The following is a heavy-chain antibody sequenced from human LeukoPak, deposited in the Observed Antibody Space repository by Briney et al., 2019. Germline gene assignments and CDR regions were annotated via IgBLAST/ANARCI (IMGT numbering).Heavy chain of an antibody. V-gene: IGHV4-59*01. Sequence: SETLSLTCTVSGGSISSYYWSWIRQPPGKGLEWIGYIYYSGSTNYNPSLKSRVTISVDTSKNQFSLKLSSVTAADTAVYYYARENWGGAFDIWGQGTMVTVSS. D-gene: IGHD7-27*01. J-gene: IGHJ3*02. CDR1: GGSISSYY. CDR2: IYYSGST. CDR3: ARENWGGAFDI.